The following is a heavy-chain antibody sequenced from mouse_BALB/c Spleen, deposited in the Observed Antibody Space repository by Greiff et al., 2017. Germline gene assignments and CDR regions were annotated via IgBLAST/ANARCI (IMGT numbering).Heavy chain of an antibody. CDR3: ASPYDYDLAMDY. Sequence: VMLVESGPGLVAPSQSLSITCTVSGFSLTSYGVHWVRQPPGKGLEWLGVIWAGGSTNYNSALMSRLSISKDNSKSQVFIKMNSLQTDDTAMYYCASPYDYDLAMDYWGQGTSVTVSS. CDR1: GFSLTSYG. J-gene: IGHJ4*01. D-gene: IGHD2-4*01. V-gene: IGHV2-9*02. CDR2: IWAGGST.